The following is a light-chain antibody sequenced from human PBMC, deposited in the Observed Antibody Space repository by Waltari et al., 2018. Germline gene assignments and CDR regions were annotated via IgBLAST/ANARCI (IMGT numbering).Light chain of an antibody. CDR1: SSNIGGNA. V-gene: IGLV1-44*01. Sequence: QSVLAQPPSASGTPGQGVTISCSGCSSNIGGNAVRWYQQFPGTAPKLLIYTNDQRPSGVPDRFSASKSGTSASLAISGLQSEDEAHYYCAAWDDTLNGRVFGGGTKVTVL. CDR3: AAWDDTLNGRV. J-gene: IGLJ3*02. CDR2: TND.